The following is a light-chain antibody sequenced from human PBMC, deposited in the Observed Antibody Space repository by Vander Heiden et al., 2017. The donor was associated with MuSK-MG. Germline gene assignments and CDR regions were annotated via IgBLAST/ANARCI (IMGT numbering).Light chain of an antibody. Sequence: EIVMTQSPATLSVSPGERATLSCRASQSVSSNLAWYQQKPGQAPRLLIYGASTRATGIPARFSGSGSETECTLTISSLQSEDFAVYYCQQYNNGPPLTFGGGTKVEIK. CDR3: QQYNNGPPLT. J-gene: IGKJ4*01. V-gene: IGKV3-15*01. CDR2: GAS. CDR1: QSVSSN.